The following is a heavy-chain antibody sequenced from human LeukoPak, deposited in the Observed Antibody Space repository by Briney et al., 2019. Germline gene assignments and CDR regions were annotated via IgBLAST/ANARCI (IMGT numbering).Heavy chain of an antibody. CDR1: EFTLSSCA. CDR2: ITYSGGMT. CDR3: ARDYGSGSYPLDY. J-gene: IGHJ4*02. D-gene: IGHD3-10*01. Sequence: GGSLRLSCAASEFTLSSCAMSWVRQAPGKGLEWVSGITYSGGMTYYADSVKGRFTISRDNSKNTLYLQMNSLRVEDTAVYYCARDYGSGSYPLDYWGQGTLVTVSA. V-gene: IGHV3-23*01.